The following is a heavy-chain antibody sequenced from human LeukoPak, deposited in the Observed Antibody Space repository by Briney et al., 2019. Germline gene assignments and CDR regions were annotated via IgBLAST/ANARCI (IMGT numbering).Heavy chain of an antibody. V-gene: IGHV4-4*07. CDR1: GGSISSYY. CDR2: MYSSGS. J-gene: IGHJ6*03. CDR3: ARGRDIVATIVRPRNYYYMDV. D-gene: IGHD5-12*01. Sequence: SETLSLTCTVSGGSISSYYLSWIRQTAGKGLEWIGRMYSSGSNYNPSLKSRVTMSIDTSTNQLSLKLSSVTAADTAVYYCARGRDIVATIVRPRNYYYMDVWGKGTTVTVSS.